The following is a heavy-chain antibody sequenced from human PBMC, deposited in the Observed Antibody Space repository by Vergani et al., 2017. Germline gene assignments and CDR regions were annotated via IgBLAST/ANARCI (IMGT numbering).Heavy chain of an antibody. Sequence: QVQLQESGPGLVKPSETLSLTCTVSGGSISSYYWSWIRQPPGKGLEWIGYIYYSGSTNYNPSLKSRVTISVDTSKNQFSLKLSAVTAADTAVYYCARFYQGYYYDISGYSAYFDYWGQGTLVTVSS. J-gene: IGHJ4*02. D-gene: IGHD3-22*01. CDR2: IYYSGST. CDR3: ARFYQGYYYDISGYSAYFDY. V-gene: IGHV4-59*08. CDR1: GGSISSYY.